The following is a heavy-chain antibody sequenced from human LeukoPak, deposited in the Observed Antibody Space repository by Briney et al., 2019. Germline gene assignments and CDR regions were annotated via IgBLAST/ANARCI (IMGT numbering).Heavy chain of an antibody. J-gene: IGHJ4*02. Sequence: PSETLSPTCAVYGGSFSGYYWSWIRQPPGKGLEWIGEINHSGSTNYNPSLKSRVTISVDTSKNQFSLKLSSVTAADTAVYYCARVGDYGDRGVFDYWGQGTLVTVSS. CDR2: INHSGST. CDR3: ARVGDYGDRGVFDY. D-gene: IGHD4-17*01. V-gene: IGHV4-34*01. CDR1: GGSFSGYY.